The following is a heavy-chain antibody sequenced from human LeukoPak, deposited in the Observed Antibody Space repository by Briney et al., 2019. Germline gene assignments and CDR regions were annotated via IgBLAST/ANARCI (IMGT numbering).Heavy chain of an antibody. CDR3: AKDTTKTKDYHGMDV. V-gene: IGHV3-9*01. CDR1: GFTFDDYA. J-gene: IGHJ6*02. Sequence: GGSLRVSCAASGFTFDDYAMHWVRQAPGKGLEWVSGISWNSGSIGYADSVKGRFTISRDNAKNSLYVQMNSLRAEDTTLYYCAKDTTKTKDYHGMDVGGQGTTVTVPS. D-gene: IGHD1-14*01. CDR2: ISWNSGSI.